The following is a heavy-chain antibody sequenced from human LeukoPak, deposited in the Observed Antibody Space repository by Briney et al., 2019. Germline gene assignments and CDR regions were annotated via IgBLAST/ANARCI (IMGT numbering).Heavy chain of an antibody. CDR2: INHSGST. D-gene: IGHD3-22*01. J-gene: IGHJ4*02. CDR3: ARDKYYYDSSGYYGAYYFDY. V-gene: IGHV4-34*01. Sequence: SETLSLTCAVYGGSFSGYYWSWIRQPPGKGLEWIGEINHSGSTNYNPSLKSRVTISVDTSKNQFSLKLSSVTAADTAVYYCARDKYYYDSSGYYGAYYFDYWGQGTLVTVSS. CDR1: GGSFSGYY.